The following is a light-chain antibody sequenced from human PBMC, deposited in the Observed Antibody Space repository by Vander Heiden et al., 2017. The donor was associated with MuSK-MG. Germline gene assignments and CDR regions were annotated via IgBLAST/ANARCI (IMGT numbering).Light chain of an antibody. CDR2: AAS. Sequence: DIQMTQSPSSLSASVGDRVTITCRASQSISSYLNWYQQKPGKAPKLLIYAASSFLSAVPSRFSGSGSGTDFTLTISRLQPEDFTTYYCHQSYGTPLTFGGGTKVEIK. CDR1: QSISSY. J-gene: IGKJ4*01. CDR3: HQSYGTPLT. V-gene: IGKV1-39*01.